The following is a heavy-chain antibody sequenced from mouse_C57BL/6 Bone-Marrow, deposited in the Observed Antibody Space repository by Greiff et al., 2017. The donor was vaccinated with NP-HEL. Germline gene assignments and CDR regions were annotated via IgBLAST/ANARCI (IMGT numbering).Heavy chain of an antibody. CDR3: ARGGLLFCAY. J-gene: IGHJ3*01. Sequence: EVKLMESGPGLVKPSQSLSLSCSVTGYSITSGYYWNWIRQPPGNKLEWMGYISYDGSNNYNPSLKNRISITLDTAKNQFFLKLNSVTTEDTATYYCARGGLLFCAYWDQGTLVTVTA. D-gene: IGHD2-10*01. V-gene: IGHV3-6*01. CDR2: ISYDGSN. CDR1: GYSITSGYY.